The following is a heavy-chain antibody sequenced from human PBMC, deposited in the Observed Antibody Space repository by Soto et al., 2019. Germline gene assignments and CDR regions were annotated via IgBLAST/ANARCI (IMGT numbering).Heavy chain of an antibody. V-gene: IGHV3-30*18. D-gene: IGHD1-26*01. CDR1: GFTFSSYG. CDR2: ISYDGSNT. J-gene: IGHJ4*02. CDR3: AKEGGLSGSYYISSSYYFDY. Sequence: PGGSLRLSCVASGFTFSSYGMHWVRQAPGKGLEWVAIISYDGSNTYYAESVKGRFTISRDNPKNTLYLQMNSLRAEDTSVYYCAKEGGLSGSYYISSSYYFDYWGQGTLVTVSS.